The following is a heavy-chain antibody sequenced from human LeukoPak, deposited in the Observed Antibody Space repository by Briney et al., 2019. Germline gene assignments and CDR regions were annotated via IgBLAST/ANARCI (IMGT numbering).Heavy chain of an antibody. Sequence: GGSLRLSCAASGFTFSSYVMSWVRQAPGKGLEWVSAISGSGGSTYYADSVKGRFTISRDNSKNTLYLQMNSLRAEDTAVYYCAKDTIAYCGGDCYSRVLFDYWGQGTLVTVSS. CDR1: GFTFSSYV. CDR2: ISGSGGST. V-gene: IGHV3-23*01. CDR3: AKDTIAYCGGDCYSRVLFDY. D-gene: IGHD2-21*01. J-gene: IGHJ4*02.